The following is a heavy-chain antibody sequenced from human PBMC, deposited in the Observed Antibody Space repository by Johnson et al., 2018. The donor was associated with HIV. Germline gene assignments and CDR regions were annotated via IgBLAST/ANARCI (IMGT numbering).Heavy chain of an antibody. CDR2: ISGSDGTST. CDR1: GFTFSSYA. D-gene: IGHD6-25*01. CDR3: AKDKRQTAIPQRAFDI. V-gene: IGHV3-23*04. Sequence: VQLVESGGGVVQPGTSLRLSCAASGFTFSSYAMSWVRQAPGKGLEWVSAISGSDGTSTNYADSVKGRFTISRDNAKDTLYLQLNSLRAEDTAVYYCAKDKRQTAIPQRAFDICGQGTMVTVSS. J-gene: IGHJ3*02.